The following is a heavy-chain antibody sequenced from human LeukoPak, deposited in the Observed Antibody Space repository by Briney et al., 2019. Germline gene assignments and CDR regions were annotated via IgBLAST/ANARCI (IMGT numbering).Heavy chain of an antibody. CDR3: AKDGTPYSSSFLDYYFDY. D-gene: IGHD6-13*01. Sequence: PGGSLRLSCAASGFTFDDYAMHWVRQAPGKGLEWVSLISGDGGSTYYADSVKGRFTISRDNSKNSLYLQMNSLRTGDTALYFCAKDGTPYSSSFLDYYFDYWGQGTLVTVSS. J-gene: IGHJ4*02. V-gene: IGHV3-43*02. CDR1: GFTFDDYA. CDR2: ISGDGGST.